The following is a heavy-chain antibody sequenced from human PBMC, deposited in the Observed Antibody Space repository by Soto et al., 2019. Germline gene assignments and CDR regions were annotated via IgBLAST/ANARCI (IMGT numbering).Heavy chain of an antibody. Sequence: QVQLVESGGGVVQPGRSLRLSCAASGFTFSIYGMHWVRQAPGKGLEWVAVIFYDGSNKYYADSVKGRFTISRDNSKNTLYLQMNSLRAEDTAVYYCASDHTEYCTGGSCYWFDPWGKGALVTVSS. D-gene: IGHD2-15*01. CDR1: GFTFSIYG. V-gene: IGHV3-33*01. CDR2: IFYDGSNK. CDR3: ASDHTEYCTGGSCYWFDP. J-gene: IGHJ5*02.